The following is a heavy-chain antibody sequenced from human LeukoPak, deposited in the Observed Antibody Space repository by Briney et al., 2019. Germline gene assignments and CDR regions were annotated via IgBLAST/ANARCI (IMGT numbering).Heavy chain of an antibody. CDR2: ISYDGSNK. D-gene: IGHD6-6*01. J-gene: IGHJ4*02. V-gene: IGHV3-30*19. Sequence: PGGSLRLSCAASGFSVTAYGIHWARQAPGKGLEWVAVISYDGSNKYYADSVKGRFTISRDNSKNTLYLQMNSLRAEDTAVYYCARSIAARSYFDYWGQGTLVTVSS. CDR3: ARSIAARSYFDY. CDR1: GFSVTAYG.